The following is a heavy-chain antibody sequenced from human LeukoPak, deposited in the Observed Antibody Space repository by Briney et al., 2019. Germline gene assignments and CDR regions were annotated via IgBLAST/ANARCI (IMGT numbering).Heavy chain of an antibody. J-gene: IGHJ4*02. Sequence: TGGSLRLSCAASGFTFSSYAMSWVRQAPGKGLEWVANINQDGSEKYYVDSVKGRFTISRDNAENSLYLEMNNLRAEDTAVYYCARLLGAIDSRYRPYDCWGQGALVTVSS. CDR3: ARLLGAIDSRYRPYDC. CDR1: GFTFSSYA. D-gene: IGHD1-26*01. CDR2: INQDGSEK. V-gene: IGHV3-7*01.